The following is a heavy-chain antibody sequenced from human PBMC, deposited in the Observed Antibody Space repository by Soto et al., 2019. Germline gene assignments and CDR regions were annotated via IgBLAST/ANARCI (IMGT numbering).Heavy chain of an antibody. CDR1: GGSISSGGYY. CDR2: IYYSGRT. J-gene: IGHJ6*02. D-gene: IGHD3-10*01. CDR3: ARVVGCCFGELSTFASYYYGLDV. Sequence: QVQLQESGPGLVKPSQTLSLTCTVSGGSISSGGYYWTWIRQHPEKGLVWIGYIYYSGRTHYNPSLRSRATCSAAMSKNEASLDLTCVTVADKSVYYCARVVGCCFGELSTFASYYYGLDVWGQGTTVTVSS. V-gene: IGHV4-31*03.